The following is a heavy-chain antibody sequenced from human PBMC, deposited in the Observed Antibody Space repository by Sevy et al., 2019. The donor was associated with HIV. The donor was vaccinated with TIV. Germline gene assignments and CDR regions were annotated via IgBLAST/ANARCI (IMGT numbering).Heavy chain of an antibody. V-gene: IGHV1-69*13. CDR3: ARTPIVQIPGSTDLYFHS. Sequence: ASVKVSCKASGGTFSSYALSWVRQAPGQGLEWMGGIIPIFGTINLAQKFQDRVTITADESRSTVYMELSSLRSADTAVYYCARTPIVQIPGSTDLYFHSWGQGTLVTVSS. CDR1: GGTFSSYA. CDR2: IIPIFGTI. D-gene: IGHD2-8*01. J-gene: IGHJ4*02.